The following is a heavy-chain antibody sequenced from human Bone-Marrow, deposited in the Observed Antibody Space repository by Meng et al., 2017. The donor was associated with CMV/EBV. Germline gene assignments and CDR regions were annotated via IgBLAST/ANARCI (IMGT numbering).Heavy chain of an antibody. CDR2: MNPNSGNT. CDR1: GYTFTSYD. D-gene: IGHD2-15*01. J-gene: IGHJ5*02. CDR3: ARGTGHCSGGSCYSGFDP. Sequence: ASVKVSCKASGYTFTSYDISWVRQATGQGLEWMGWMNPNSGNTGYAQKFQGRVTMTRNTSISTAYMELSSLRSEDTAVYYCARGTGHCSGGSCYSGFDPWVQGTLVTVSS. V-gene: IGHV1-8*02.